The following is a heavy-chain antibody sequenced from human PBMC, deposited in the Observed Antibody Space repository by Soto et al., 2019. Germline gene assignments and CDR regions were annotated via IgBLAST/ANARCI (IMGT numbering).Heavy chain of an antibody. Sequence: QVQLQQWGAGLLKPSETLSLTCAVYGGSFSGYYWSWIRQPPGKGLEWIGEINHSGSTNYNPSLKSRVTISVDTSKNQFSLKLSSVTAADTAVYYCARGGESRFLEWLRRDYYYGMDVWGQGTTVTVSS. CDR3: ARGGESRFLEWLRRDYYYGMDV. J-gene: IGHJ6*02. CDR2: INHSGST. V-gene: IGHV4-34*01. CDR1: GGSFSGYY. D-gene: IGHD3-3*01.